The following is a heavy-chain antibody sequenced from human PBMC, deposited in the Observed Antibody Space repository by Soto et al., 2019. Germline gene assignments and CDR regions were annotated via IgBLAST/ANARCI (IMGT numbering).Heavy chain of an antibody. CDR2: VSGYNGDT. J-gene: IGHJ6*02. Sequence: QGQLVQSGPEVKKPGASVKVSCKASGYTFSRYGINWVRQAPGQGLERMGWVSGYNGDTKYAQKVQGRVTMTIDTSTYTAYMELRSLTSDDTAKYYCAKNGQPPYYYYGMDVWGQGTTVTVSS. V-gene: IGHV1-18*01. D-gene: IGHD2-8*01. CDR1: GYTFSRYG. CDR3: AKNGQPPYYYYGMDV.